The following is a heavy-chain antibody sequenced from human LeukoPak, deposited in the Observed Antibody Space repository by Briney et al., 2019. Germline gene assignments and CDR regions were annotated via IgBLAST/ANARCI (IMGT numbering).Heavy chain of an antibody. V-gene: IGHV1-2*02. Sequence: ASVKVSCKASGYTFTGYYIHWVRQAPGQGPEWMGCIHPRDSSTTYAQKFQGRVTLTSDASINTAFLELTRLTSDDTAIYYCARDLRDWNLWAQGTLVTVSS. CDR2: IHPRDSST. CDR3: ARDLRDWNL. CDR1: GYTFTGYY. D-gene: IGHD1-7*01. J-gene: IGHJ4*02.